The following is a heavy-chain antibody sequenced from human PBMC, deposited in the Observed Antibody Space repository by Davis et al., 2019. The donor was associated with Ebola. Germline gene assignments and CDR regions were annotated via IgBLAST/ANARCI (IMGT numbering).Heavy chain of an antibody. CDR3: TKGDCSGGRCHWDDAFDT. V-gene: IGHV3-15*01. CDR2: SKSKTSGGTA. D-gene: IGHD2-15*01. CDR1: GFTFSNAW. Sequence: PGGSLRLSCAAYGFTFSNAWMTWVRQAPGKGLEWVGRSKSKTSGGTADYAAPVKGRFTISRDDSRGTFFLQMNSLKTEDTAVYYCTKGDCSGGRCHWDDAFDTCGQGTMVTVSS. J-gene: IGHJ3*02.